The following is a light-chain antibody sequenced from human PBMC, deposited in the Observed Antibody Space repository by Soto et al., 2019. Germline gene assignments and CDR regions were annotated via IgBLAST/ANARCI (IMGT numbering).Light chain of an antibody. CDR3: QQYYDWPRT. Sequence: EVVLTQSPATLSLSPGETANLSCRASDSVSRYLAWYKQRPGQAPRILMYDVSKRATGIPGRFSGSGSGTDFTLTISSLEPEDFAVYYCQQYYDWPRTFGQGTKVE. V-gene: IGKV3-11*01. CDR2: DVS. CDR1: DSVSRY. J-gene: IGKJ1*01.